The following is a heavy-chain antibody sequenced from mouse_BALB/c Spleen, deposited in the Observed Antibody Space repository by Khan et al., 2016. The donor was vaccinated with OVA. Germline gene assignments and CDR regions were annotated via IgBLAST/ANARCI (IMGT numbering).Heavy chain of an antibody. CDR3: ARYPSWYFEF. J-gene: IGHJ1*01. CDR1: GYTFTNYL. CDR2: IYPGVYYT. Sequence: QILLVQPGAELLRPGTSVKMSCKAGGYTFTNYLIGWVKQSPGHGLEWIGDIYPGVYYTNYNEKFKGKATLTADTSSSTVCMQRNSLTFEDSAIYYYARYPSWYFEFWGAGTTVTVSS. V-gene: IGHV1-63*02.